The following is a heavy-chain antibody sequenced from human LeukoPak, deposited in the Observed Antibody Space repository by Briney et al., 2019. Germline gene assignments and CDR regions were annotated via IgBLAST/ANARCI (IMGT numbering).Heavy chain of an antibody. D-gene: IGHD6-19*01. CDR2: INPNSGGT. J-gene: IGHJ4*02. CDR3: ARDLIAVAGRYFDY. Sequence: ASVKVSCKASGYTFTGYYMHWVRQAPGQGLEWMGWINPNSGGTNYAQKFQGRVTMTRDTSTSTAYMELSRLRSDDTAVYYCARDLIAVAGRYFDYWGQGTLVTVSS. CDR1: GYTFTGYY. V-gene: IGHV1-2*02.